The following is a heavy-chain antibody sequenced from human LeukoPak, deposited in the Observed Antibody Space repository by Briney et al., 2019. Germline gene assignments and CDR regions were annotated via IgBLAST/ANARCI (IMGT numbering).Heavy chain of an antibody. CDR3: AKDLFFSHVDTAMVTDY. V-gene: IGHV3-23*01. D-gene: IGHD5-18*01. Sequence: GGSLRLSCAASGFTFSSYAMSWVRQAPGKGLEWVSSISGSGGSTYYADSVKGRFTISRDNSKNTLYLQMNSLRAEDTAVYYCAKDLFFSHVDTAMVTDYWGQGTLVTVSS. J-gene: IGHJ4*02. CDR2: ISGSGGST. CDR1: GFTFSSYA.